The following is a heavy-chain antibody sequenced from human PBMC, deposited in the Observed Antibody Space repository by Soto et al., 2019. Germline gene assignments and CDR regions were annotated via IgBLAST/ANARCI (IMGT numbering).Heavy chain of an antibody. CDR1: GFTFSSYW. D-gene: IGHD3-10*01. V-gene: IGHV3-74*01. CDR2: INSDGSST. Sequence: PGGSLRLSCAASGFTFSSYWMHWVRQAPGKGLVWVSRINSDGSSTNYADSVKGRFTISRGNAKNTLYLQMNSLRAEDTAVYYCARAARTMVRGASPSDYWGQGTLVTVSS. CDR3: ARAARTMVRGASPSDY. J-gene: IGHJ4*02.